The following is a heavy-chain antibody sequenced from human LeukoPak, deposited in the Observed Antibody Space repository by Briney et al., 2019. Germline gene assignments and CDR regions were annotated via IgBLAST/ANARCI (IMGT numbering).Heavy chain of an antibody. V-gene: IGHV4-34*01. D-gene: IGHD3-9*01. CDR2: INHSGST. CDR1: GGSFSGYY. J-gene: IGHJ5*02. CDR3: ARNDWSNWFDP. Sequence: SETLSLTCAVYGGSFSGYYWSWIRQPPGKGLEWIGEINHSGSTNYNPSLKSRVTISVDTSKNQFSLKLSSVTAADTAVYYCARNDWSNWFDPWGQGTLVTVSS.